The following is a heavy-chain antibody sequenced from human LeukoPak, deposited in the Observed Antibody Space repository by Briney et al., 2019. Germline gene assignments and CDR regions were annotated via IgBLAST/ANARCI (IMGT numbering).Heavy chain of an antibody. Sequence: SETLSLTCTVSGGPISSYYWSWIRQPPGKGLEWIGYIYYSGTINDNPSLKSRVTMSIDTSKNQLSLKLSSVAAADTAVYFCARSRGYDYYGGYWFDPWGQGTLVTVSS. CDR3: ARSRGYDYYGGYWFDP. V-gene: IGHV4-59*01. J-gene: IGHJ5*02. CDR2: IYYSGTI. D-gene: IGHD5-12*01. CDR1: GGPISSYY.